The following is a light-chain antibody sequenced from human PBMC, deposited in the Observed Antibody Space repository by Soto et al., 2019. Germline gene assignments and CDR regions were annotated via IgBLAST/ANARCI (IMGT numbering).Light chain of an antibody. CDR3: CSYAGSYTLI. J-gene: IGLJ2*01. CDR2: QDT. V-gene: IGLV2-23*01. CDR1: SSDVGGYNI. Sequence: QSALTQPASVSGSPGQSITISCTGTSSDVGGYNIVSWYQQHPGKAPKLIIYQDTQRPSGVSDRFSASKSGNTASLTISGLQTEDEADYYCCSYAGSYTLILGGGTQLTVL.